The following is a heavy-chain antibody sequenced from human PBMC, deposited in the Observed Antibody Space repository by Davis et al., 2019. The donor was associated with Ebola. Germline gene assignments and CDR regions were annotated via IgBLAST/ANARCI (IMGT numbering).Heavy chain of an antibody. Sequence: GESLKISCAASGFTFSSYEMNWVRQAPGKGLEWASYISSDITTIYYTDSVKGRFTVSRDNAKNSMYLQMNSLRAEDTAIYYCAREAAQCGGDCLDYWGQGTLVAVSS. J-gene: IGHJ4*02. CDR1: GFTFSSYE. V-gene: IGHV3-48*03. D-gene: IGHD2-21*01. CDR2: ISSDITTI. CDR3: AREAAQCGGDCLDY.